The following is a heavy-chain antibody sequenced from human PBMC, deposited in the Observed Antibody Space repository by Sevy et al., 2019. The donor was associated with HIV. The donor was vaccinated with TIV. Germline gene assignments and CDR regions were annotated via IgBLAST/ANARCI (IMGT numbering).Heavy chain of an antibody. V-gene: IGHV3-7*03. Sequence: GGSLRLSCAASGFTFSNFWMSWVRQAPGKGLEFVANIKQDGSENFYADSLKGRFTISRDNAKNSLFLQMNNLRVEETAVYYCARDHPSTAPFDYWVQGTLVTVSS. CDR3: ARDHPSTAPFDY. D-gene: IGHD2-21*02. CDR2: IKQDGSEN. CDR1: GFTFSNFW. J-gene: IGHJ4*02.